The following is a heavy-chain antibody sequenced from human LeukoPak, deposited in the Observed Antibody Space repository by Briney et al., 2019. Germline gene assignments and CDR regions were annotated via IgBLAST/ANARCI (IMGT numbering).Heavy chain of an antibody. V-gene: IGHV3-21*01. J-gene: IGHJ3*02. CDR3: TRPKYCSSTSCWYTLDASDI. CDR2: ISSSSSYI. CDR1: GFTFSSYS. Sequence: GGSLGLSCAASGFTFSSYSMNWVRQAPGKGLEWVSSISSSSSYIYYADSVKGRFTISRDNAKNSLYLQMNSLRAEDTAVYYCTRPKYCSSTSCWYTLDASDIWGQGTMVTVSS. D-gene: IGHD2-2*01.